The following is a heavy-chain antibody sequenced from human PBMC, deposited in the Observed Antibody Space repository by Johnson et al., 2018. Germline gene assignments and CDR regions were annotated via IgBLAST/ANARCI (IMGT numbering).Heavy chain of an antibody. Sequence: VQLVQSGGGLVKPGGSLRLSCAASGFTFSSYSMNWVRQAPGKGLEWVSSISSSSSYIYNADSMKGRFTISRDNAKNSLHLQMNSLRAEDTAVYYCARSQSAYYCDYVGAEYFQHWGQGTLVTVSS. D-gene: IGHD4-17*01. V-gene: IGHV3-21*01. CDR3: ARSQSAYYCDYVGAEYFQH. J-gene: IGHJ1*01. CDR2: ISSSSSYI. CDR1: GFTFSSYS.